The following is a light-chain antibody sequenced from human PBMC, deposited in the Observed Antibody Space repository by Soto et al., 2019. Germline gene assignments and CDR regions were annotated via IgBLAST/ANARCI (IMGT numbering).Light chain of an antibody. CDR2: DAS. CDR3: QQYNSYSSWT. CDR1: QDIANS. Sequence: DIQMTQSPSSLSASIGDRVILTCQASQDIANSLNWYQHKPGKAPKLLIYDASTLESGVPSRFSGSGSGTEFTLTISSLQTDDFATYYCQQYNSYSSWTFGQGTKVDIK. J-gene: IGKJ1*01. V-gene: IGKV1-5*01.